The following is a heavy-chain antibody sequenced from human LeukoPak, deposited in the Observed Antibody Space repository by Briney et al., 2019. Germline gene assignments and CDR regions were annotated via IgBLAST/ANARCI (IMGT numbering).Heavy chain of an antibody. D-gene: IGHD3-22*01. CDR1: GFTFSSHS. CDR3: ARGAYYYED. V-gene: IGHV3-48*01. J-gene: IGHJ4*02. Sequence: GGSLRLSCAASGFTFSSHSMNWVRQAPGKGLEWVSYISSSSSTIYYADSVKGRFTISKDNAKNSLYLQMNSLRAEDTAVYYCARGAYYYEDWGQGTLVTVFS. CDR2: ISSSSSTI.